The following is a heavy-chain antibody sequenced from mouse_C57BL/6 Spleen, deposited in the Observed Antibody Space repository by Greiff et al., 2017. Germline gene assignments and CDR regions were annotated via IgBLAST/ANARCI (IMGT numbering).Heavy chain of an antibody. J-gene: IGHJ3*01. Sequence: VQLQQSGPELVKPGASVKISCKASGYAFSSSWMNWVKQRPGKGLEWIGRIYPGDGDTNYNGKFKGKATLTADKSSSTAYMQLSSLTSEDSAVYFCARSGLGRKFAYGGQGTLVTVSA. V-gene: IGHV1-82*01. D-gene: IGHD4-1*01. CDR2: IYPGDGDT. CDR1: GYAFSSSW. CDR3: ARSGLGRKFAY.